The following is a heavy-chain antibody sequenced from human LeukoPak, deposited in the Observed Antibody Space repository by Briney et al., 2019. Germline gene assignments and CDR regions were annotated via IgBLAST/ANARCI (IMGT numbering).Heavy chain of an antibody. J-gene: IGHJ4*02. CDR2: ISFDGSNK. D-gene: IGHD4-17*01. Sequence: GRSLRLSCAASGFTFSSYAMHWVRQAPGKGLEWVAVISFDGSNKYYADSVKGRFTISRDNSKNTLYLQMNSLRAEDTAVYYCATTVTTGGVLDYWGQGTLVTVSS. CDR3: ATTVTTGGVLDY. CDR1: GFTFSSYA. V-gene: IGHV3-30*04.